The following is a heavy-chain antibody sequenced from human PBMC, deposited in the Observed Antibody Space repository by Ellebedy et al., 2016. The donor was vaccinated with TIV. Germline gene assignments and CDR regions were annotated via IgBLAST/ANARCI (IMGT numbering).Heavy chain of an antibody. D-gene: IGHD5-12*01. V-gene: IGHV1-69*13. CDR2: ITGMFGTA. CDR3: ARSRGYHLTNSFDY. J-gene: IGHJ4*02. CDR1: GGPFSSSA. Sequence: ASVKVSCKASGGPFSSSAISWVRQAPGQGLEWMGGITGMFGTANYAQKFQGRVTIIADELTSTAYMELSSLRSEDTVVYYCARSRGYHLTNSFDYWGQGTLATVSS.